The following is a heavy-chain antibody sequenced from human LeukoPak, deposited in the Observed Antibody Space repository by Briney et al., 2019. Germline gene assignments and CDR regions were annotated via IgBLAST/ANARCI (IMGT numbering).Heavy chain of an antibody. J-gene: IGHJ3*02. V-gene: IGHV4-34*01. D-gene: IGHD2-15*01. CDR2: INHSGST. Sequence: SETLSLTCAVYGGSFSGYYWSWVRQPPGKGLEWLGEINHSGSTNYNPSLKSRVTISVDTSKNQFSLKLSSVTAADTAVYYCARVSLTATEYCSGGSCSRNDAFDIWGQGTMVTVSS. CDR1: GGSFSGYY. CDR3: ARVSLTATEYCSGGSCSRNDAFDI.